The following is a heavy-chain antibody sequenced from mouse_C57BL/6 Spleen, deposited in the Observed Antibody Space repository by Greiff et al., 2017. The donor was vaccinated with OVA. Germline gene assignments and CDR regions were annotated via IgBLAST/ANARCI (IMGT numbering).Heavy chain of an antibody. J-gene: IGHJ4*01. D-gene: IGHD1-1*01. CDR1: GYTFTSYW. CDR3: ASRDYYGSSYDYAMDY. CDR2: IDPNSGGT. Sequence: QVHVKQPGAELVKPGASVKLSCKASGYTFTSYWMHWVKQRPGRGLEWIGRIDPNSGGTKYNEQFESKATLTVDKPSSTAYMQLSSLTSEDSAVYYGASRDYYGSSYDYAMDYWGQGTSVTVSS. V-gene: IGHV1-72*01.